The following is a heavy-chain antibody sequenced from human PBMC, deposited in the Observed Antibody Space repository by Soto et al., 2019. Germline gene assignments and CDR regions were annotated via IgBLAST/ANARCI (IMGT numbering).Heavy chain of an antibody. CDR1: GGTFSSYT. V-gene: IGHV1-69*02. D-gene: IGHD4-17*01. CDR3: ARGIADYGDYSHLDY. J-gene: IGHJ4*02. CDR2: IIPILGIA. Sequence: QVQLVQSGAEVKKPGSSVKVSCKASGGTFSSYTISWVRQAPGQGLEWMGRIIPILGIANYAQKFQGRVTITADKSTSTAYMELSSLRSEDTAVYYCARGIADYGDYSHLDYWGQGTLVTVSS.